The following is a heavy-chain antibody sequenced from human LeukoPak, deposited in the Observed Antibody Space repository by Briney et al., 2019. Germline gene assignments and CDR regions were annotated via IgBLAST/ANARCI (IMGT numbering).Heavy chain of an antibody. J-gene: IGHJ4*02. CDR1: GFTFSSYW. CDR2: IKQDGSEK. CDR3: ARARFLEWLLPPVPAAFDY. V-gene: IGHV3-7*01. Sequence: GGSLRLSCAASGFTFSSYWMSWVRQAPGKGLEWVANIKQDGSEKYYVDSVKGRFTISRDNAKNSLYLQMNSLRAEDTAVYYCARARFLEWLLPPVPAAFDYWGQGTLVTVSS. D-gene: IGHD3-3*01.